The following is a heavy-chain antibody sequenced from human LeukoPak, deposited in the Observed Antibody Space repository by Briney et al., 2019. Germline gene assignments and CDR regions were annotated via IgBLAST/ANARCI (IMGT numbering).Heavy chain of an antibody. CDR2: IIPIFGTA. Sequence: PGGSLRLSCAASGFSFSSYAISWVRQAPGQGLEWMGVIIPIFGTANYAQKFQGRVTITADESTSTAYMELSSLRSEDTDVYYCARRDPSGILTGYYWFDPWGQGTLVTVSS. J-gene: IGHJ5*02. CDR1: GFSFSSYA. V-gene: IGHV1-69*01. CDR3: ARRDPSGILTGYYWFDP. D-gene: IGHD3-9*01.